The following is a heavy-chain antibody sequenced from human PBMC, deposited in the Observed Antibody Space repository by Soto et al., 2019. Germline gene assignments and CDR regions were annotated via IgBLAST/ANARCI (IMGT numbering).Heavy chain of an antibody. Sequence: SETLSLTCTVSGGSISSYYWSWIRQPPGKGLEWIGYIYYSGSTNYNPSLKSRVTISVDTSKNQFSLKLSSVTAADTAVYYCARGYDFWSGYYVRWFDPWGQGTLVTVSS. D-gene: IGHD3-3*01. J-gene: IGHJ5*02. CDR2: IYYSGST. CDR3: ARGYDFWSGYYVRWFDP. CDR1: GGSISSYY. V-gene: IGHV4-59*08.